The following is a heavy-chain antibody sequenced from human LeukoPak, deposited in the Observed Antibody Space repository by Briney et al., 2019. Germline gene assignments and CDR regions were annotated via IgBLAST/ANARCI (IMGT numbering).Heavy chain of an antibody. CDR2: IGTGGSIT. Sequence: EGSLRLSCAASGVTFSDYYMSWIRQAPGKGMQWVSYIGTGGSITYYADSVKGRFTISRDNAKNSLYLQMNSLRVEDTAVYYCARILEGYHYYMDVWGKGTTVTVSS. CDR1: GVTFSDYY. CDR3: ARILEGYHYYMDV. J-gene: IGHJ6*03. V-gene: IGHV3-11*04.